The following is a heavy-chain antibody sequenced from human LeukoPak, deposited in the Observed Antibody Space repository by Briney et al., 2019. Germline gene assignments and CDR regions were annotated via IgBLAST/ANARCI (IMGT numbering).Heavy chain of an antibody. D-gene: IGHD6-13*01. Sequence: SETLSLTCAVSGGSISSGGYSWSWIRQPPGKGLEWIGYIYHSGSTYYNPSLKSRVTISVDRSKNQFSLKLSSVTAADTAVYYCARHNPPASSIIDYWGQGTLVTVSS. CDR2: IYHSGST. CDR1: GGSISSGGYS. CDR3: ARHNPPASSIIDY. J-gene: IGHJ4*02. V-gene: IGHV4-30-2*01.